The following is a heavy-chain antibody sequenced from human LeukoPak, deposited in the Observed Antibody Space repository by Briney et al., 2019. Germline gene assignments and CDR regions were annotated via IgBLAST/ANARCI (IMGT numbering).Heavy chain of an antibody. V-gene: IGHV4-30-4*08. CDR3: ARYSYGGEDWFDP. D-gene: IGHD5-18*01. J-gene: IGHJ5*02. Sequence: PSQTLSLTCTVSGGSISSGDFYWSWIRQPPGKGLEWIGYIYYSGSTYCNPSLKSRVTISVDTSKNQFSLNLNSVTAADTAVYYCARYSYGGEDWFDPWGQGTLVTVSS. CDR1: GGSISSGDFY. CDR2: IYYSGST.